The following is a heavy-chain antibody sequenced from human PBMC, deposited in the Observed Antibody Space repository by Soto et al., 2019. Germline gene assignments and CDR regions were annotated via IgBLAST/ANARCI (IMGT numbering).Heavy chain of an antibody. CDR3: TRIAAPPHDAFDI. Sequence: GGSLRLSCTASGFTFGDYAMSWFRQAPGKGLEWVGFIRSKAYGGTTEYAASVKGRFTISRDDSKSIAYLQMNSLKTEDTAVYYCTRIAAPPHDAFDIWGQGTMVTVSS. J-gene: IGHJ3*02. CDR2: IRSKAYGGTT. V-gene: IGHV3-49*03. CDR1: GFTFGDYA. D-gene: IGHD6-13*01.